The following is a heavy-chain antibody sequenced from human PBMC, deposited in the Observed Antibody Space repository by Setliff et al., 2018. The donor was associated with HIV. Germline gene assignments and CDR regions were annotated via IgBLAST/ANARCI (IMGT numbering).Heavy chain of an antibody. CDR3: ARGSSPVDYFDY. CDR1: GYSFTTYA. J-gene: IGHJ4*02. CDR2: ISAYNGNT. Sequence: ASVKVSCKASGYSFTTYAISWVRQAPGQGLEWMGWISAYNGNTDYAQKFQDRVAMTTDTSTSTAYMELRSLRSDDTAVYYCARGSSPVDYFDYWGLGTLVTVSS. V-gene: IGHV1-18*01.